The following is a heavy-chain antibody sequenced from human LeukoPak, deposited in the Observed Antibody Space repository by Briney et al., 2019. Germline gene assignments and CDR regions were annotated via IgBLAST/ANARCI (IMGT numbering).Heavy chain of an antibody. CDR2: ISAYNGNT. CDR3: VVYYYDTSRLGP. Sequence: ASVKVSCKASTYTFTSYGISWVRQAPGQGLEWMGWISAYNGNTDYAQKLQGRVTMTTDTSTSTAYMELSSLKSEDTAVYYCVVYYYDTSRLGPWGQGTLVSVSS. D-gene: IGHD3-22*01. J-gene: IGHJ5*02. CDR1: TYTFTSYG. V-gene: IGHV1-18*01.